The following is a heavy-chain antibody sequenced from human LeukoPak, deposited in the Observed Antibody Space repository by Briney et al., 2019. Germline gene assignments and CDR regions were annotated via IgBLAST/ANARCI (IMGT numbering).Heavy chain of an antibody. V-gene: IGHV4-34*01. CDR2: INHSGGT. J-gene: IGHJ4*02. CDR3: ARPHYYDSSGYPL. CDR1: GGSFSGYY. Sequence: SETLSLTCAVYGGSFSGYYWSWIRQPPGKGLEWIGEINHSGGTNYNPSLKSRVTISVDTSKNQFSLKLSSVTAADTAVYYCARPHYYDSSGYPLWGQGTLVTVSS. D-gene: IGHD3-22*01.